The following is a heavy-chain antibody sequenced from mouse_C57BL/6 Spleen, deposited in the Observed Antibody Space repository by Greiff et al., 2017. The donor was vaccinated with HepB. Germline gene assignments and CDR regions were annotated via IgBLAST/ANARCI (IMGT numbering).Heavy chain of an antibody. CDR3: AKGPLSYGSSQYYFDY. CDR1: SYTFTSYW. D-gene: IGHD1-1*01. V-gene: IGHV1-55*01. CDR2: IYPGSGST. Sequence: VQLQQSGAELVKPGASVKMSCKASSYTFTSYWITWVKQRPGQGLEWIGDIYPGSGSTNYNEKFKSKATLTVDTSSSTAYMQLSSLTSEDSAVYYCAKGPLSYGSSQYYFDYWGQGTTLTVSS. J-gene: IGHJ2*01.